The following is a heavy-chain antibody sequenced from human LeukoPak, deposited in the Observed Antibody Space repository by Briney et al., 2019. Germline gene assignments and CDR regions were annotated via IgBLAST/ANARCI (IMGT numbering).Heavy chain of an antibody. J-gene: IGHJ4*02. D-gene: IGHD3-3*01. CDR1: GLTFSSYG. Sequence: GGSLRLSCAASGLTFSSYGMHWVRQAPGKGLEWVAVIWYDGSNKYYADSVKGRFTISRDNSKNTLYLQMNSLRAEDTAVYYCARSGLREYDFWSGYYLHYWGQGTLVTVSS. V-gene: IGHV3-33*01. CDR3: ARSGLREYDFWSGYYLHY. CDR2: IWYDGSNK.